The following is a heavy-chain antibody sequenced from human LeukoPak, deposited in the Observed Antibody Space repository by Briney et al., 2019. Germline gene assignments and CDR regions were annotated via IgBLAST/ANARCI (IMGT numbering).Heavy chain of an antibody. CDR3: ARDPRVGGYDYYYYYYYMDV. D-gene: IGHD5-12*01. J-gene: IGHJ6*03. V-gene: IGHV1-69*13. CDR2: IIPIFGTA. CDR1: GGTFSSYA. Sequence: ASVKVSCKASGGTFSSYAISWVRQAPGQGLEWMGGIIPIFGTANYAQKFQGRVTITADESTSTAYMELSSLRSEDTAVYYCARDPRVGGYDYYYYYYYMDVWGKGTTVTISS.